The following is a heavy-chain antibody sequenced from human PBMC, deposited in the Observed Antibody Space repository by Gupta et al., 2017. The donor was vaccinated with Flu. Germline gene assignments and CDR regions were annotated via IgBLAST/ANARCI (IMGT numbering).Heavy chain of an antibody. Sequence: VXLEQSGPEGKKPGSSVKVSCKASGXXXXXYGXXXXXXXPGQGLQWMAGIFPFSGAPSYAQKFQGRMTVTADKSTTTVYMELSSLTYEDTAMYYCARERPSTGYDFGELWDLWGQGTLVTVSS. J-gene: IGHJ5*02. CDR3: ARERPSTGYDFGELWDL. D-gene: IGHD3-16*01. V-gene: IGHV1-69*06. CDR1: GXXXXXYG. CDR2: IFPFSGAP.